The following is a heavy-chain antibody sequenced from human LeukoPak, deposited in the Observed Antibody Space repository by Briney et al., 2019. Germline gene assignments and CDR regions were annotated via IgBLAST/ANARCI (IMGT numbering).Heavy chain of an antibody. CDR2: IYYSGST. J-gene: IGHJ4*02. CDR1: GDSISSSKKY. D-gene: IGHD1-26*01. CDR3: ARDVTGSSARPLDY. Sequence: SETLSLTCTVSGDSISSSKKYWGWVRQPPGKGLERIGSIYYSGSTYYNPSLKSRVTISVDTSKNQFSLKLSSVTAADTAVYYCARDVTGSSARPLDYWGQGTLVTVSS. V-gene: IGHV4-39*07.